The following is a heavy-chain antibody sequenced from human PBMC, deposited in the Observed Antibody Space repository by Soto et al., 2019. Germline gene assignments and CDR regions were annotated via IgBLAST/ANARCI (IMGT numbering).Heavy chain of an antibody. Sequence: ASVKVSCKASGYTLTSYYMHWVRQAPGQGLEWMGMINPSGGSTSYAQKFQGRVTITRDTSASTAYMELSSLRSEDTAVYYCARAVAVPADFDYWGQGTLVTVSS. CDR3: ARAVAVPADFDY. CDR2: INPSGGST. J-gene: IGHJ4*02. D-gene: IGHD6-19*01. CDR1: GYTLTSYY. V-gene: IGHV1-46*01.